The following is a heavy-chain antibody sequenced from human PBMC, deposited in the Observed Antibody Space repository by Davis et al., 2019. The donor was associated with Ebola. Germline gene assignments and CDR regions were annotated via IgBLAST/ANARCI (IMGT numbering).Heavy chain of an antibody. CDR3: ARGPGSRKGSYFYYGMDV. D-gene: IGHD3-10*01. CDR1: GFTFSSYA. CDR2: ISYDGSNK. Sequence: GGSLRLSCAASGFTFSSYAMHWVRQAPGKGLEWVAVISYDGSNKYYADSVKGRFTISRDNSKNTLYLQMNSLRAEDTAVYYCARGPGSRKGSYFYYGMDVWGQGTTVTVSS. V-gene: IGHV3-30*04. J-gene: IGHJ6*02.